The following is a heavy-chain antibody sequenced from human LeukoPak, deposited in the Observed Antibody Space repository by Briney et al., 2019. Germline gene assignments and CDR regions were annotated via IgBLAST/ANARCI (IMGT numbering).Heavy chain of an antibody. V-gene: IGHV4-34*01. CDR2: INHSGST. CDR1: GGSFSGYS. J-gene: IGHJ1*01. Sequence: SETLSLTCAVYGGSFSGYSWSWIRQPPGKGLEWIGEINHSGSTNYNPSLKSRVTISVDTSKNQFSLKLSSVTAADTAVYYCARGSGYQLLSRQYFQHWGQGTLVTVSS. D-gene: IGHD2-2*01. CDR3: ARGSGYQLLSRQYFQH.